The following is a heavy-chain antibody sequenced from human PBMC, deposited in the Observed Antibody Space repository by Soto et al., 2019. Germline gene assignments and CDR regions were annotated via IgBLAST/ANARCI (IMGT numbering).Heavy chain of an antibody. D-gene: IGHD2-15*01. CDR3: ATGLWWVSNYYYYGMDV. V-gene: IGHV1-24*01. CDR1: GYTLTELS. CDR2: FDPEDGET. Sequence: QVQLVQSGAEVKKPGASVKVSCKVSGYTLTELSMHWVRQAPGKGLEWMGGFDPEDGETIYAQKFQGRGPMTEDTSKDTAYMELSSLRSEDTAVYYCATGLWWVSNYYYYGMDVWGQGTTVTVSS. J-gene: IGHJ6*02.